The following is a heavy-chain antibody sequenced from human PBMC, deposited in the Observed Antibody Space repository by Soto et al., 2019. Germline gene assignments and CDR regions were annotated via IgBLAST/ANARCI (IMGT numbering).Heavy chain of an antibody. V-gene: IGHV1-69*13. CDR1: GGTFSSYA. Sequence: VASVKVSCKASGGTFSSYAISWVRQAPGQGLEWMGGIIPIFGTANYAQKFQGRVTITADESTSTAYMELSSLRSEDTAVYYCSLWGASNYWGQGTLVTVSS. D-gene: IGHD1-26*01. CDR2: IIPIFGTA. J-gene: IGHJ4*02. CDR3: SLWGASNY.